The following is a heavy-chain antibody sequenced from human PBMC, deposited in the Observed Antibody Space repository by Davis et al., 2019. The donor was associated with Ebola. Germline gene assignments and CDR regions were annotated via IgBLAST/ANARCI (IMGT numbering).Heavy chain of an antibody. CDR3: ARGLSMIVVGNWFDP. Sequence: SVKVSCKASGGTFSSYAISWVRQAPGQGLEWMGRIIPILGMANYAQKFQGRVTMTRDTSTSTVYMELSSLRSEDTAVYYCARGLSMIVVGNWFDPWGQGTLVTVSS. V-gene: IGHV1-69*04. D-gene: IGHD3-22*01. CDR2: IIPILGMA. J-gene: IGHJ5*02. CDR1: GGTFSSYA.